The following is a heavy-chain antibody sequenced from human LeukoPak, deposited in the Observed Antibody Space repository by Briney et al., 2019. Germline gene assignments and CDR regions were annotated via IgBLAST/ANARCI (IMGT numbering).Heavy chain of an antibody. J-gene: IGHJ5*02. D-gene: IGHD3-16*01. CDR1: GGTFSSYA. CDR2: IIPIFGTA. V-gene: IGHV1-69*05. CDR3: ARDNSVGEIAWWFDP. Sequence: SVKVSCKASGGTFSSYAISWVRQAPGQGLEWMGGIIPIFGTANYAQKFQGRVTMTRDMSTTTDYMEMSSLRSEDTAVYYCARDNSVGEIAWWFDPWGQGTLVTV.